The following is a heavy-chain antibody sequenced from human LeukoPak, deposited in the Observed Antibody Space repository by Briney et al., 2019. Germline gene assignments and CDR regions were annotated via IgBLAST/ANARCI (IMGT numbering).Heavy chain of an antibody. J-gene: IGHJ4*02. V-gene: IGHV1-69*13. CDR1: GGTFSSYA. D-gene: IGHD1-1*01. Sequence: PVASVKVSCKASGGTFSSYAISWVRQAPGQGLEWMGGIIPIFGTANYAQKFQGRVTITADEHTSTAYMELSSLRSEDTAVYYCARVAIIGATGDHWGQGTLVTVSS. CDR2: IIPIFGTA. CDR3: ARVAIIGATGDH.